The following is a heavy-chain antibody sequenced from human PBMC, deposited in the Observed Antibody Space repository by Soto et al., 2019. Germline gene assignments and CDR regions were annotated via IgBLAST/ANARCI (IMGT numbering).Heavy chain of an antibody. CDR1: GYTFTSYA. Sequence: ASVKVSCKASGYTFTSYAMHWVRQAPGQRLEWMGWINAGNGNTKYSQKFQGRVTITRDTSASTAYMERSSLRTEDTAGNDCARGGGIAAAVAGGDAFDIWGQGTMVTVSS. CDR2: INAGNGNT. V-gene: IGHV1-3*01. D-gene: IGHD6-13*01. CDR3: ARGGGIAAAVAGGDAFDI. J-gene: IGHJ3*02.